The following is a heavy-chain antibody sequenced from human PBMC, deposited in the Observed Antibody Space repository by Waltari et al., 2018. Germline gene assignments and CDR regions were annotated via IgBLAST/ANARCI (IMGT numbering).Heavy chain of an antibody. D-gene: IGHD3-10*01. Sequence: QVQLQESGPGLVKPSQTLSLTCTVSGGSIRSGDYYWSWIRQPPGKGLEWIGYIYYSGSTYYNPSLKSRVTISVDTSKNQFSLKLSSVTAADTAVYYCASNRRGTYGSGSYSPDYWGQGTLVTVSS. CDR2: IYYSGST. V-gene: IGHV4-30-4*08. CDR1: GGSIRSGDYY. CDR3: ASNRRGTYGSGSYSPDY. J-gene: IGHJ4*02.